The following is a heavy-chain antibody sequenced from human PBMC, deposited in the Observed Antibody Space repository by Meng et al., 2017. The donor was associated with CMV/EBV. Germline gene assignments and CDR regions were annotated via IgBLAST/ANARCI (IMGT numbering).Heavy chain of an antibody. J-gene: IGHJ6*02. Sequence: ASVKVSCKASGYTFTSYYMHWVRQAPGQGLKWMGIINPSGGSTSYAQKFQGRVTMTRDTSTSTVYMELSSLRSEDTAVYYCARVAAAGTDYYYGMDVWGQGTTVTVSS. CDR2: INPSGGST. CDR3: ARVAAAGTDYYYGMDV. CDR1: GYTFTSYY. V-gene: IGHV1-46*01. D-gene: IGHD6-13*01.